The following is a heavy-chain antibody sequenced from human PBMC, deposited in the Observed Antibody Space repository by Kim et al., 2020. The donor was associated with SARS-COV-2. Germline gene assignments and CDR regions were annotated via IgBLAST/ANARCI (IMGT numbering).Heavy chain of an antibody. D-gene: IGHD4-17*01. CDR1: GFTVSSNY. V-gene: IGHV3-53*01. CDR2: IYSGGST. CDR3: ARDRLDYGDFYFDY. J-gene: IGHJ4*02. Sequence: GGSLRLSCAASGFTVSSNYMSWVRQAPGKGLEWVSVIYSGGSTYYADSVKGRFTISRDNSKNTLYLQMNSLRAEDTAVYYCARDRLDYGDFYFDYWGQGTLVTVSS.